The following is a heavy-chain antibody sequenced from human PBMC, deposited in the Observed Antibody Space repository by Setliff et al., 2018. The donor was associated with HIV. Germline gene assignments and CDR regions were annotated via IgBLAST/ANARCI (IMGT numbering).Heavy chain of an antibody. D-gene: IGHD3-3*01. CDR2: IYYNGNT. CDR3: ARGIENFWSGYIR. CDR1: DGSISSHY. Sequence: PSETLSLTCTVSDGSISSHYWSWIRLPPGKGLEWIGTIYYNGNTNYNPSLKSRVAISVDTSKNLFSLKMNSVTPADTAVYYCARGIENFWSGYIRWGQGTLVTVS. V-gene: IGHV4-59*11. J-gene: IGHJ4*02.